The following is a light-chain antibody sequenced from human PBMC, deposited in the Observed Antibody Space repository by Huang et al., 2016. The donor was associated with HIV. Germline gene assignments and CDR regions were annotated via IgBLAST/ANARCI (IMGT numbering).Light chain of an antibody. CDR3: MQGLQTRIT. CDR1: ERLLHSTGYNY. CDR2: MGS. V-gene: IGKV2-28*01. J-gene: IGKJ5*01. Sequence: DIVMTQSPLSLAVTPGETASISCRSSERLLHSTGYNYLEWYQQKTGQSPRLLIDMGSNRASGVPDRFRGSGSGTDFTLKISRVEAEDVGVYYCMQGLQTRITFGQGTRLEIK.